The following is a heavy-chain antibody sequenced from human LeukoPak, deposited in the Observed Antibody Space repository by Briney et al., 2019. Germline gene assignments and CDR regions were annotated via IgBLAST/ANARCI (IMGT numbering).Heavy chain of an antibody. D-gene: IGHD6-13*01. CDR2: VKQEGSEK. CDR3: LRDRGYSTYDC. CDR1: AFTFSDYW. J-gene: IGHJ4*02. Sequence: GGSLLPSCASSAFTFSDYWMNCVRPAPGKRLEWVAMVKQEGSEKWYVDTVKGRFTISRDNAKNSLYLQMNTLRAEDTAVYYCLRDRGYSTYDCWGQGTLVTVSS. V-gene: IGHV3-7*01.